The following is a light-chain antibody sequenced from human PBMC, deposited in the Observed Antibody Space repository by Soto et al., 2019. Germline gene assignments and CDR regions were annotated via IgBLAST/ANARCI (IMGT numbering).Light chain of an antibody. CDR3: QQSYSTTWT. V-gene: IGKV1-39*01. Sequence: DMQITHSPSSLSASVGDRVTITCRASQGISTYLNWYQQKPGKAPKLLIYAASSLQSGVPSRFSGSESETDFTLTISSLQPEDFANYSCQQSYSTTWTFGQGTKV. J-gene: IGKJ1*01. CDR1: QGISTY. CDR2: AAS.